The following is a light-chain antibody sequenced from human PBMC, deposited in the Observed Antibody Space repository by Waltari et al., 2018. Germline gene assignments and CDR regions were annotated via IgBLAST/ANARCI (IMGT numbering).Light chain of an antibody. CDR2: GAS. Sequence: DIQLTQSPSSLSASEGDRVTITCRASQNIRSYLNWYQQSPGKSPNHLIYGASSLQSVIPSSFSGSGYGTDFTLTISSLQPEDFTTYYCQQGYTAPLTFGCGTKLEIK. J-gene: IGKJ4*01. CDR1: QNIRSY. V-gene: IGKV1-39*01. CDR3: QQGYTAPLT.